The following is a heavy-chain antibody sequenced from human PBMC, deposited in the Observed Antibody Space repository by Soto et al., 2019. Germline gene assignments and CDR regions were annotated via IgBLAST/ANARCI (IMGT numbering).Heavy chain of an antibody. CDR1: GFTFSSYA. J-gene: IGHJ6*02. CDR3: ASGLEMATLRHMDV. Sequence: QVQLVESGGGVVQPGRSLRLSCAASGFTFSSYAMHWVRQAPGKGLEWVAVISYDGSNKYYADSVKGRFTISRDNSKNTLYLQMNSLRAEDTAVYYCASGLEMATLRHMDVWGQWTTVTVSS. V-gene: IGHV3-30-3*01. D-gene: IGHD5-12*01. CDR2: ISYDGSNK.